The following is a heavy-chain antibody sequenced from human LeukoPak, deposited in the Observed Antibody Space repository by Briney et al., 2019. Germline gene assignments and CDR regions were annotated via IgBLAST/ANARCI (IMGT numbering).Heavy chain of an antibody. CDR2: ISGSGGST. D-gene: IGHD3-10*01. J-gene: IGHJ4*02. Sequence: PGGSLRLSCATSGFTFSSYAMSWVRQAPGKGLEWVSPISGSGGSTYYADSVKGRFTISRDNSKNTLYLQMNSLRAEDTAVYYCAKQLRPQWFGELPSPFDYWGQGTLVTVSS. CDR3: AKQLRPQWFGELPSPFDY. CDR1: GFTFSSYA. V-gene: IGHV3-23*01.